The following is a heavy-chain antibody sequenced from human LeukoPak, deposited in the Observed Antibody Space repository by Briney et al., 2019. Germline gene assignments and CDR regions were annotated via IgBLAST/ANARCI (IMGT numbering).Heavy chain of an antibody. CDR2: IIPIFGTA. CDR3: ARVPRGGYYYYYYMDV. Sequence: SVKVSCKASGGTFSSYAISWVRQAPGQGLEWMGGIIPIFGTANYAQKFQGRVTITADKSTSTAYMELSSLRSEDTAVYYCARVPRGGYYYYYYMDVWGKGTTVTVSS. V-gene: IGHV1-69*06. CDR1: GGTFSSYA. D-gene: IGHD3-16*01. J-gene: IGHJ6*03.